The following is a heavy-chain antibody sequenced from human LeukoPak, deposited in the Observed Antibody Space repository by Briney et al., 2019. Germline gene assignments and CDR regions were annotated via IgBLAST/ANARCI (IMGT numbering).Heavy chain of an antibody. CDR1: GFTFSSYG. J-gene: IGHJ4*02. D-gene: IGHD6-19*01. V-gene: IGHV3-74*01. CDR2: INSDGSST. Sequence: GRSLRLSCAASGFTFSSYGMHWVRQAPGKGLVWVSRINSDGSSTSYADSVKGRFTISRDNAKNTLYLQMNSLRAEDTAVYYCASGIIAVAGTDCWGQGTLVTVSS. CDR3: ASGIIAVAGTDC.